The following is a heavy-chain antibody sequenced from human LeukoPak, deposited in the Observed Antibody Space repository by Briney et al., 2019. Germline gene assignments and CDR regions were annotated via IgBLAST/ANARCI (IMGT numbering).Heavy chain of an antibody. CDR2: IYTSGST. CDR1: GGSISSYY. V-gene: IGHV4-4*07. Sequence: SETLSLTCTVSGGSISSYYWSWIRQPAGKGLEWIGRIYTSGSTDYNPSLKSRVTISVDTSKNQFSLKLSSVTAADTAVYYCATTSLPYDYNNYVDYWGQGTLVTVSS. J-gene: IGHJ4*02. CDR3: ATTSLPYDYNNYVDY. D-gene: IGHD4-11*01.